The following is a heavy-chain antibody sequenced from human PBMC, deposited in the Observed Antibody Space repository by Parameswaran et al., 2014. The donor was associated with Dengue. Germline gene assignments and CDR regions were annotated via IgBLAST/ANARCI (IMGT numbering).Heavy chain of an antibody. D-gene: IGHD3-10*01. CDR2: IIPILGIA. CDR1: GGTFSSYT. Sequence: PGASVKVSCKASGGTFSSYTISWVRQAPGQGLEWMGRIIPILGIANYAQKFQGRVTITADKSTSTAYMELSSLRSEDTAVYYCAREVMVRGVNWFDPWGQGTLVTVSS. CDR3: AREVMVRGVNWFDP. J-gene: IGHJ5*02. V-gene: IGHV1-69*02.